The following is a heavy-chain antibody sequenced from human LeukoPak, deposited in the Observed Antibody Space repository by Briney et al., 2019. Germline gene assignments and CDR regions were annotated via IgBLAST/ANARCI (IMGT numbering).Heavy chain of an antibody. Sequence: ASVKVSCKASGYTFTSYYMHWVRQAPGQGLEWMGIINPSGGSTSYAQKFQGRVTMTRDTSTSTVYMELSSLRSEDTAVYYCARDYYGSGSYYWTPFDYWGQGTLVTVSS. CDR3: ARDYYGSGSYYWTPFDY. D-gene: IGHD3-10*01. V-gene: IGHV1-46*01. CDR1: GYTFTSYY. CDR2: INPSGGST. J-gene: IGHJ4*02.